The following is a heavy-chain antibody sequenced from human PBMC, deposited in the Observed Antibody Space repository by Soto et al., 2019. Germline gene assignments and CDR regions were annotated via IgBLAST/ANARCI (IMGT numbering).Heavy chain of an antibody. D-gene: IGHD3-10*01. Sequence: GGSLRLSCAASGFTFSDYYMSWIRQAPGKGLEWVSYISSSGNTVYYADSVEGRFTISRDNAQNSLYLQMNSLRAEDTAVYYCARDSRVYYGSGSSVDGWGQGTLVTVSS. CDR1: GFTFSDYY. CDR3: ARDSRVYYGSGSSVDG. J-gene: IGHJ4*02. V-gene: IGHV3-11*01. CDR2: ISSSGNTV.